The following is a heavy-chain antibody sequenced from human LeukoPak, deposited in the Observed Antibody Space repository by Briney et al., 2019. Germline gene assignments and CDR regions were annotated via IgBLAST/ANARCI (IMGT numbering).Heavy chain of an antibody. CDR2: ISSSGSTI. CDR3: ARDESSSWNYYYYYMDV. D-gene: IGHD6-13*01. V-gene: IGHV3-48*01. Sequence: GGSLRLSCAASGFTVSSNYMNWVRQAPGKGLEWVSYISSSGSTIYYADSVKGRFTISRDNAKNSLYLQTNSLRAEDTAVYYCARDESSSWNYYYYYMDVWGKGTTVTVSS. J-gene: IGHJ6*03. CDR1: GFTVSSNY.